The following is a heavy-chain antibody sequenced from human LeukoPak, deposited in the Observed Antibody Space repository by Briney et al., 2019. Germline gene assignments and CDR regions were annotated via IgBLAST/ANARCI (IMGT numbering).Heavy chain of an antibody. V-gene: IGHV3-48*01. CDR1: RVTFSSYD. CDR2: ISSSSSTI. CDR3: ARAPSYYYDSSGYYLGYFDY. J-gene: IGHJ4*02. Sequence: GVSLGLSCAASRVTFSSYDMNWVRQAPGKGLEWVSYISSSSSTIYYADSVKGRFTISRDNAKNSLYLQMNSLRAEDTAVYYCARAPSYYYDSSGYYLGYFDYWGQGTLVSVSS. D-gene: IGHD3-22*01.